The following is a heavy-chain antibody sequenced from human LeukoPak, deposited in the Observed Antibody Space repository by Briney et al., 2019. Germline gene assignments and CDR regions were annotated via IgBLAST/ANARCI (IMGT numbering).Heavy chain of an antibody. Sequence: GGSLRLSCAASGFTFSSYGMSWVRQAPGKGLEWVSSITTSSSYIYYADSVKGRFTISRDNAKNSLYLQMNSLRAEDTAVYYCARDLGGYSYGSHFDYWGQGTLVTVSS. D-gene: IGHD5-18*01. CDR2: ITTSSSYI. V-gene: IGHV3-21*01. J-gene: IGHJ4*02. CDR3: ARDLGGYSYGSHFDY. CDR1: GFTFSSYG.